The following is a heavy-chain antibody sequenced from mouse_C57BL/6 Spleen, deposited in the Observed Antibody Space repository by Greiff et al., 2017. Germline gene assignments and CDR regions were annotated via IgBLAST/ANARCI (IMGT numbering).Heavy chain of an antibody. V-gene: IGHV1-61*01. J-gene: IGHJ2*01. CDR1: GYTFTSYW. Sequence: QVQLQQPGAELVRPGSSVKLSCKASGYTFTSYWMDWVKQRPGQGLEWIGNIYPSDSETHYNQKFKDKATLTVDKSSSTAYMQLSSLTSEDSAVYCCARDFYFDYWGQGTTLTVSS. CDR2: IYPSDSET. CDR3: ARDFYFDY.